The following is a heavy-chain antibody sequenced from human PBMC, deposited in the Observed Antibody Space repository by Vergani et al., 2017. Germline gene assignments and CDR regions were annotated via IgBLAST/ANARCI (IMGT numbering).Heavy chain of an antibody. CDR2: ISSSSSYI. CDR3: AKDRVRYYGSGNDFDY. V-gene: IGHV3-21*01. Sequence: EVQLVESGGVLVKPGGSLRLSCAASGFTFSSYSMNWVRQAPGKGLEWVSSISSSSSYIYYADSVKGRFTISRDNAKNSLYLQMNSLRAEDTAVYYCAKDRVRYYGSGNDFDYWGQGTLVTVSS. CDR1: GFTFSSYS. J-gene: IGHJ4*02. D-gene: IGHD3-10*01.